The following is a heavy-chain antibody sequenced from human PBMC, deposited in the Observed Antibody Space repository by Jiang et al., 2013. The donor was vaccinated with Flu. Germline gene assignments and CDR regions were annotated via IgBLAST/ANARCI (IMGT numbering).Heavy chain of an antibody. V-gene: IGHV3-7*03. CDR1: GFTFSSYW. J-gene: IGHJ4*02. D-gene: IGHD1-7*01. Sequence: PGGSLRLSCAASGFTFSSYWMSWVRQAPGKGLEWVANIKQDGSEKYYVDSVKGRFTISRDNAKNSLYLQMNSLRAEDTAVYYCARDRWNYVGYFDYWGQGTLVTVSS. CDR3: ARDRWNYVGYFDY. CDR2: IKQDGSEK.